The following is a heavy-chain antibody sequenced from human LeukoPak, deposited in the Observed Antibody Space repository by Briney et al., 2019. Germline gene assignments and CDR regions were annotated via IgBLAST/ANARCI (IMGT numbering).Heavy chain of an antibody. D-gene: IGHD4-11*01. CDR2: IDPNSGGT. CDR1: GYTFTGYY. CDR3: ARDRFGGTTVH. V-gene: IGHV1-2*02. Sequence: ASVRVSCKASGYTFTGYYIHCARQAPGQGPEWMGWIDPNSGGTNYAQKFQGRVTMTRDTSINTAYMELSSLKSADTAVYFCARDRFGGTTVHWGQGTLVTVSS. J-gene: IGHJ4*02.